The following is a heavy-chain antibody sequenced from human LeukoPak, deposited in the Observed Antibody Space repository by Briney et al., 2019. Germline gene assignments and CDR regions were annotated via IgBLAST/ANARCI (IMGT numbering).Heavy chain of an antibody. CDR3: ARDEGFVVVTAILDY. V-gene: IGHV3-30-3*01. Sequence: PGGSLRLSCAASGFTFSSYAMHWVRQAPGKGLEWVAVISYDGSNKYYADSVKGRFTISRDNSKNTLYLQMNSLRAEDTAVSYCARDEGFVVVTAILDYWGQGTLVTVSS. D-gene: IGHD2-21*02. J-gene: IGHJ4*02. CDR1: GFTFSSYA. CDR2: ISYDGSNK.